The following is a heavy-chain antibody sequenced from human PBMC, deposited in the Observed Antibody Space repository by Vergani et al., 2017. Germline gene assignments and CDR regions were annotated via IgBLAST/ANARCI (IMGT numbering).Heavy chain of an antibody. CDR1: GGSISSYY. CDR3: ARHGTTTVTSYAFDI. Sequence: QVQLQESGPGLVKPSETLSLTCTVSGGSISSYYWSWIRQPPGKGLEWIGYIYYSGSTNYNPPLKSRVTISVDTSKNQFSLKLSSVTAADTAVYYCARHGTTTVTSYAFDIWGQGTMVTVSS. J-gene: IGHJ3*02. CDR2: IYYSGST. D-gene: IGHD4-17*01. V-gene: IGHV4-59*08.